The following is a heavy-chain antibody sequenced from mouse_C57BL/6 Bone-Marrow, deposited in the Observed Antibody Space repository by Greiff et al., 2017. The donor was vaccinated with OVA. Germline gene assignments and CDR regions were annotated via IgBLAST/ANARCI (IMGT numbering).Heavy chain of an antibody. CDR3: ADYYGSSGNYAMDY. Sequence: LVESGAELVRPGASVKLSCTASGFNIKDDYMHWVKQRPEQGLEWIGWIDPENGDTEYASKFQGKATITADTSSNTAYLQLSSLTSEDTAVYYCADYYGSSGNYAMDYWGQGTSVTVSS. J-gene: IGHJ4*01. V-gene: IGHV14-4*01. CDR1: GFNIKDDY. D-gene: IGHD1-1*01. CDR2: IDPENGDT.